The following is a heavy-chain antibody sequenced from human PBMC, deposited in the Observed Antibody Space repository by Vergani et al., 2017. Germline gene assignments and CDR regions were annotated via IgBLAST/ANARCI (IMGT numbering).Heavy chain of an antibody. CDR2: IYYSGST. Sequence: QLQLQESGPGLVKPSETLSLTCTVAGGSISSSSYYWGWIRQPPGKGLGWIGSIYYSGSTYYNPSLTSRVTISVDTSKNQFSLKLSSVTAADTAVYYCARGDGDYGDYGMDAFDIWGQGTMVTVSS. J-gene: IGHJ3*02. V-gene: IGHV4-39*07. D-gene: IGHD4-17*01. CDR3: ARGDGDYGDYGMDAFDI. CDR1: GGSISSSSYY.